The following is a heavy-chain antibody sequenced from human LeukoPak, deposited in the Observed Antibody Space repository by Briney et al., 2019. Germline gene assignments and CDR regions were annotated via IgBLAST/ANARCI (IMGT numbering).Heavy chain of an antibody. CDR1: GGSFSCYY. V-gene: IGHV4-34*01. CDR3: ARPPYYSSSTSCYRDV. CDR2: INHSGST. D-gene: IGHD2-2*01. J-gene: IGHJ6*03. Sequence: SETLSLTCAVYGGSFSCYYWSWSRQPPGKGLEWIGEINHSGSTNYNPSLKSRVTISVDTSKNQFSLKLSSVTAADTAVYYCARPPYYSSSTSCYRDVWGKGTTVTVSS.